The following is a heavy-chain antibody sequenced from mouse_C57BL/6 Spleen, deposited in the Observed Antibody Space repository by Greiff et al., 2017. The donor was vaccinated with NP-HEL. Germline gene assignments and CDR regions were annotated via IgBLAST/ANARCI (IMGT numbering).Heavy chain of an antibody. D-gene: IGHD2-1*01. CDR1: GYSFTGYY. V-gene: IGHV1-42*01. J-gene: IGHJ4*01. CDR3: ARGGKLDY. CDR2: INPSTGGT. Sequence: EVQLQQSGPELVKPGASVKISCKASGYSFTGYYMNWVKQSPEKSLEWIGAINPSTGGTTYNQKFKGKATLTVDQSSNTAYMQLKSLTSEDTAVYYCARGGKLDYWGQGTSVTVSA.